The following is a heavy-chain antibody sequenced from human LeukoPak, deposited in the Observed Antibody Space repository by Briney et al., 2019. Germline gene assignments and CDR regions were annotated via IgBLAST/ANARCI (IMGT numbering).Heavy chain of an antibody. D-gene: IGHD6-13*01. Sequence: PSETLSLTCTVSGDSISGFYWSWIRQPPGKGLEWNGHIYYSGSTNYNPSLKSRVTISVDTSKNQFSLKLSSVTAADTAVYYCARNKQPLVRGYRGHFDYWGQGTLVTVSS. J-gene: IGHJ4*02. CDR3: ARNKQPLVRGYRGHFDY. V-gene: IGHV4-59*12. CDR2: IYYSGST. CDR1: GDSISGFY.